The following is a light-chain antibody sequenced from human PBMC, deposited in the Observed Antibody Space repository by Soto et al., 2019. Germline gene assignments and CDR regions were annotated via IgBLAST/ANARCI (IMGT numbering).Light chain of an antibody. CDR3: QQSLPLPYT. CDR1: QTISTH. V-gene: IGKV1-39*01. Sequence: DLQMTQSPSSLSASVRDRVTITCRASQTISTHLNWYQQKPGKAPKLLIYAASTLQSGVPSRFNGSGSRTDLALTLNSLQPERFATYYCQQSLPLPYTFGQGTKLEIK. J-gene: IGKJ2*01. CDR2: AAS.